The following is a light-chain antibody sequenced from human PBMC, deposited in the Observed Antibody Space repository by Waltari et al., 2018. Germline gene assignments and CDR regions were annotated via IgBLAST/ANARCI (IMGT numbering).Light chain of an antibody. V-gene: IGLV2-14*01. J-gene: IGLJ3*02. CDR2: EVS. Sequence: QSALTQPASVSGSPGQSITISCTGTSSDVGGYNYVSWYQQHPDKAPKLMIYEVSNRPSGVSNLFSGSKSGNTASLTISGLQAEDEADYYCSSYTSSSTLWVFGGGTKLTVL. CDR3: SSYTSSSTLWV. CDR1: SSDVGGYNY.